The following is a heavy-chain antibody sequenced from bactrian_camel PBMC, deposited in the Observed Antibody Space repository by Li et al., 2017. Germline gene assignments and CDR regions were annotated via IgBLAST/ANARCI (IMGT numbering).Heavy chain of an antibody. Sequence: HVQLVESGGGSVQAGGSLRLSCAASGYTYNSNCMGWFRQAPGNEREEVASIGSDTRTTYADSVKGRFTISRDSATSTVYLQMNSLKSEDTALYYCATDVDFRRKRGGYEDTVPASLTYWGQGTQVTVS. CDR2: IGSDTRT. CDR3: ATDVDFRRKRGGYEDTVPASLTY. V-gene: IGHV3S53*01. CDR1: GYTYNSNC. D-gene: IGHD2*01. J-gene: IGHJ4*01.